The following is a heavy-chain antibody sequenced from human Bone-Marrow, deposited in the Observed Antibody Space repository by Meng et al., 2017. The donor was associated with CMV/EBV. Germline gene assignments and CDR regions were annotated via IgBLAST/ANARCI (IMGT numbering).Heavy chain of an antibody. CDR1: GFTFSRHW. CDR3: ARNYNFWSVTGAYFYYGLDV. D-gene: IGHD3-3*01. J-gene: IGHJ6*02. Sequence: GGSLRLSCVASGFTFSRHWMSWVRQAPGKGLEWVANIKQDGSEKYYVDSVKGRFTISRDNAKNSLYLQMDSLRAEDTAVYYCARNYNFWSVTGAYFYYGLDVWGQGTTVTVSS. V-gene: IGHV3-7*01. CDR2: IKQDGSEK.